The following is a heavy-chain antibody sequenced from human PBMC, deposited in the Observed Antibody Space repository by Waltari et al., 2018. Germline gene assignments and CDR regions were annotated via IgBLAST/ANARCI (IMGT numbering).Heavy chain of an antibody. J-gene: IGHJ4*02. Sequence: GLEWSGSIYYSGSTYYNPSLKSRVTISVDTSKNQFSLKLSSVTAADTAVYYCARTYYYDSSGYYSGTFDYWGQGTLVTVSS. V-gene: IGHV4-39*01. CDR3: ARTYYYDSSGYYSGTFDY. D-gene: IGHD3-22*01. CDR2: IYYSGST.